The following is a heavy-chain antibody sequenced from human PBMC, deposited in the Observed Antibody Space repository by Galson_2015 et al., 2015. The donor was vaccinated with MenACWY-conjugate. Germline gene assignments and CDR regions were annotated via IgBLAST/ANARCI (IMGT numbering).Heavy chain of an antibody. D-gene: IGHD3-16*01. J-gene: IGHJ4*02. CDR3: ARQKKQGESDCFWGSFES. CDR2: ISTKSGDT. V-gene: IGHV1-18*01. CDR1: GYTFSKYG. Sequence: SVKVSCKASGYTFSKYGISWVRQAPGQGLEWIGWISTKSGDTNYPQKLQGRVTMTTDTPTNTVYMELRSLRSDDTAMYYCARQKKQGESDCFWGSFESWGQGTLVTVSS.